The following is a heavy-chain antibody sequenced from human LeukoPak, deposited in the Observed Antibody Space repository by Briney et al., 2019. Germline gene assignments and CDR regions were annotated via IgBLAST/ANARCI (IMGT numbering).Heavy chain of an antibody. J-gene: IGHJ1*01. CDR2: ISGSGGST. D-gene: IGHD1-1*01. CDR1: GFTFSSYA. V-gene: IGHV3-23*01. Sequence: GGSLRLSCAASGFTFSSYAMSWVRQAPGKGLEWVSAISGSGGSTYYADSVKGRFTISRDNSKNTLYLQMNSLRAEDTAVYYCARGGAHYWNPRYWGQGTLVTVSS. CDR3: ARGGAHYWNPRY.